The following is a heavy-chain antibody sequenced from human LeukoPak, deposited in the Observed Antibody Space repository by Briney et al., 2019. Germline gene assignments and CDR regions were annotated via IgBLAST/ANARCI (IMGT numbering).Heavy chain of an antibody. CDR2: VNSDESSS. V-gene: IGHV3-74*01. D-gene: IGHD4-17*01. J-gene: IGHJ4*02. CDR1: GFTFSSYW. CDR3: ARGQLRAHDY. Sequence: GGSLRLSCAASGFTFSSYWMHWVRQAPGEGLVWVSRVNSDESSSTYADSVKGRFTISRDNAKNSLYLQMISLRAEDTAVYYCARGQLRAHDYWGLGTLVTVSS.